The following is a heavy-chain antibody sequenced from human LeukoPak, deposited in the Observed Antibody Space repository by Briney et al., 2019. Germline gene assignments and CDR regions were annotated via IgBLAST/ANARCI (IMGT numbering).Heavy chain of an antibody. Sequence: SETLSLTCTVSGFFIRSDYYWGWIRQPPGKGLEWIGAMHHSGSTYYNPSLKSRVTISLDTSKNEFSLKLSSVSAADTAVYFCARDPPTAAGDYWGQGTLVTVSS. D-gene: IGHD6-25*01. CDR3: ARDPPTAAGDY. J-gene: IGHJ4*02. CDR1: GFFIRSDYY. V-gene: IGHV4-38-2*02. CDR2: MHHSGST.